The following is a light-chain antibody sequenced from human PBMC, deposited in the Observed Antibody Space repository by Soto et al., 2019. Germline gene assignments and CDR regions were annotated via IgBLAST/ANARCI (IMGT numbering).Light chain of an antibody. CDR3: QTWGSGIHVL. CDR2: LNSDDSH. Sequence: QPVLTQSPSASASLGASVKLTCTLSSGHSSYAIAWHQQQPEKGPRYLMKLNSDDSHSKGDGIPDRFSGSSSGAERYLTISSLQSEDEADYYCQTWGSGIHVLFGGGTKLTVL. V-gene: IGLV4-69*01. CDR1: SGHSSYA. J-gene: IGLJ2*01.